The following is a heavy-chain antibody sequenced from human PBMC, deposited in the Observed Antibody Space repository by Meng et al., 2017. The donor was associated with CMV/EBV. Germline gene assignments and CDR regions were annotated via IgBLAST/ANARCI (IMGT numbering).Heavy chain of an antibody. CDR3: ARVNQVRIAAAGMGY. CDR2: MNPNSGNT. V-gene: IGHV1-8*03. CDR1: GYTFTSYD. J-gene: IGHJ4*02. D-gene: IGHD6-13*01. Sequence: ASVKVSCKASGYTFTSYDINWVRQATGQGLEWMGWMNPNSGNTGYAQKFQGRVTITRNTSISTAYMELSSLRSDDTAVYYCARVNQVRIAAAGMGYWGQGTLVTVSS.